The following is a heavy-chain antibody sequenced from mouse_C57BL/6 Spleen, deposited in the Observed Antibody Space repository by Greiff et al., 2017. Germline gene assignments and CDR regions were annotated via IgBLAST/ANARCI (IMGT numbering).Heavy chain of an antibody. V-gene: IGHV1-64*01. D-gene: IGHD2-4*01. Sequence: VQLQQPGAELVKPGASVKLSCKASGYTFTSYWMHWVKQRPGQGLEWIGMIHPNSGSTNYNEKFKSKATLTVDKSSSTAYMQLSSLTSEDSAVYYCARNYYYDYAWFAYWGQGTLVTVSA. CDR1: GYTFTSYW. CDR2: IHPNSGST. CDR3: ARNYYYDYAWFAY. J-gene: IGHJ3*01.